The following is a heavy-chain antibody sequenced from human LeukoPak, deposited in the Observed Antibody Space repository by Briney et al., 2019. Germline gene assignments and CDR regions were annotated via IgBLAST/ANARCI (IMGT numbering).Heavy chain of an antibody. J-gene: IGHJ3*02. Sequence: SETLSLTCAVYGGSFSGYYWSWIRQPPGKGLEWIGEINHSGSTNYNPSLKSRVTISVDTSKNQFSLKLSSVTAADTAVYYCARVGIYDFWSGYYAFDIWGQGTMVTVSS. D-gene: IGHD3-3*01. CDR1: GGSFSGYY. V-gene: IGHV4-34*01. CDR3: ARVGIYDFWSGYYAFDI. CDR2: INHSGST.